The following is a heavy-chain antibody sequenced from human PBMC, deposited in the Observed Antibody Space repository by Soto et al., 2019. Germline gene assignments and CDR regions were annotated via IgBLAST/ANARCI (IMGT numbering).Heavy chain of an antibody. V-gene: IGHV3-23*01. CDR2: ISGSGGST. CDR3: SSYSVTNPTYDFDW. J-gene: IGHJ4*01. Sequence: SSSASAFTFSSYAMSWVRQSPEKGMEWVSAISGSGGSTYYADSVKGRFTISRDNSKNTLYLQMNSLRAEDTAVYYCSSYSVTNPTYDFDWSCHGTRVAVCS. CDR1: AFTFSSYA. D-gene: IGHD1-26*01.